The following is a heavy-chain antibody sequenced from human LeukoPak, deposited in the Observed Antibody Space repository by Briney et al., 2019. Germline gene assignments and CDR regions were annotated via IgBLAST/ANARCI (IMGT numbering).Heavy chain of an antibody. Sequence: PGGSLRLSCAASGFTFSSYEMNWVRQAPGKGLEWVSYISSSGSTIYYADSVKGRFTISRDNAKNSLYLQMNSLRDEDTAVYYCARDLQADFDWLLDWYDPWGQGTLVTVSS. V-gene: IGHV3-48*03. CDR3: ARDLQADFDWLLDWYDP. D-gene: IGHD3-9*01. CDR1: GFTFSSYE. J-gene: IGHJ5*02. CDR2: ISSSGSTI.